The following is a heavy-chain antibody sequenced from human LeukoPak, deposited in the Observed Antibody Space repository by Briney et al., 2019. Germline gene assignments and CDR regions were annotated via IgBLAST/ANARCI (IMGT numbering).Heavy chain of an antibody. Sequence: GGSLRLSCAASGFTFSSSWMTWVRQAPGKGLEWVANIKEDGSEKYYVDSVKGRFTISRDNAKNSLYLQMNSLRAEDTAVYYCARERGFWFDPWGQGTLVTVSS. J-gene: IGHJ5*02. D-gene: IGHD2-15*01. CDR1: GFTFSSSW. CDR2: IKEDGSEK. CDR3: ARERGFWFDP. V-gene: IGHV3-7*03.